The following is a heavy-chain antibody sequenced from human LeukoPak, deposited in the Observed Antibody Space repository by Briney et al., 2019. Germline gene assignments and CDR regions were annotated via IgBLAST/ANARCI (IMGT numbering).Heavy chain of an antibody. D-gene: IGHD1-1*01. Sequence: GESLMIFCKGSGYCFTNYWIGWVRQLPGKGVGWMGIIYTGDSRNGYSLSLQGQVPICDYKSIISAYLQWSGPKASDTAMYDCARATTGTYDYWGQGTLVTVSS. CDR1: GYCFTNYW. J-gene: IGHJ4*02. V-gene: IGHV5-51*01. CDR2: IYTGDSRN. CDR3: ARATTGTYDY.